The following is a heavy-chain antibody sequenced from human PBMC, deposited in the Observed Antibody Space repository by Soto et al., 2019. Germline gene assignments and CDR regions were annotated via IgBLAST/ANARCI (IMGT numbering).Heavy chain of an antibody. Sequence: SLRLSCAASGFTFSSYAMSWVRQAPGKGLEWVSAISGSGGSTYYADSVKGRFTISRDNSKNTLYLQMNSLRAEDTAVYYCAKGLRIIAARTEYYYGMDVWGQGTTVTVSS. D-gene: IGHD6-6*01. CDR2: ISGSGGST. V-gene: IGHV3-23*01. CDR3: AKGLRIIAARTEYYYGMDV. J-gene: IGHJ6*02. CDR1: GFTFSSYA.